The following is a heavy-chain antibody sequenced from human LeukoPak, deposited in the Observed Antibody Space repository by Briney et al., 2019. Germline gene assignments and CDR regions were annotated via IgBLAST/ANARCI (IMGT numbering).Heavy chain of an antibody. V-gene: IGHV4-34*01. D-gene: IGHD3-10*01. J-gene: IGHJ5*02. CDR2: INHSGST. CDR1: GGSFSGYY. Sequence: SETLSLTRAVYGGSFSGYYWSWIRQPPGKGLEWIGEINHSGSTNYNPSLKSRVTISVDTSKNQFSLKLSSVTAADTAVYYCARGRVTMVRGVPRFDPWGQGTLVTVSS. CDR3: ARGRVTMVRGVPRFDP.